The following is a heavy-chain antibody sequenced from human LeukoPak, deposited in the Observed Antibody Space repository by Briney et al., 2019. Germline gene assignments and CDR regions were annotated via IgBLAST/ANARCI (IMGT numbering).Heavy chain of an antibody. J-gene: IGHJ3*02. V-gene: IGHV4-30-2*01. CDR1: GGSISSGGYY. D-gene: IGHD2-2*01. Sequence: SQTLSLTCTVSGGSISSGGYYWSWTRQPPGKGLEWIGYIYHSGSTYYNPSLKSRVTISVDRSKNQFSLKLSSVTAADTAVDYRASKFQYQRTPGPEAFDIWGQATMVSVSS. CDR3: ASKFQYQRTPGPEAFDI. CDR2: IYHSGST.